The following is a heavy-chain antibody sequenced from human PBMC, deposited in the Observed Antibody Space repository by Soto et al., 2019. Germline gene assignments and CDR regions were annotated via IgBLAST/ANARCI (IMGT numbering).Heavy chain of an antibody. J-gene: IGHJ6*02. CDR3: ARADVLVGLNYCGMGV. Sequence: QVQLVQSGAEVKKPGASVKVSCKASGYTFTSYDINWVRQATGQGLEWMGWMNPNSGNTGYAQKFQGRVTMPRNTSISTAYMELSSLRSEDTAVYYWARADVLVGLNYCGMGVWGQGTTVTVSS. CDR2: MNPNSGNT. CDR1: GYTFTSYD. D-gene: IGHD2-8*02. V-gene: IGHV1-8*01.